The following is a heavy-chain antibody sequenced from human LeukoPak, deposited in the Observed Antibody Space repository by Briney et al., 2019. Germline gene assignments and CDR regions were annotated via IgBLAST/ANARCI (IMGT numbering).Heavy chain of an antibody. Sequence: PGGSLRLSCAASGFTFSSYGMHWVRQAPGKGLEWVAFIRYDGSNKYYANSVKGRFTISRDNSKNTLYLQMNSLRAEDTAVYYCAKGRKAVAGSFDYWGQGTLVTVSS. CDR1: GFTFSSYG. V-gene: IGHV3-30*02. D-gene: IGHD6-19*01. CDR3: AKGRKAVAGSFDY. CDR2: IRYDGSNK. J-gene: IGHJ4*02.